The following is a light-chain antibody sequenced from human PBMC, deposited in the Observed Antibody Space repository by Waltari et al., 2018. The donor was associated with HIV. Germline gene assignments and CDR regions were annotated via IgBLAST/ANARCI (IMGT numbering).Light chain of an antibody. CDR2: RNN. J-gene: IGLJ2*01. CDR3: AAWDDSLSVVV. Sequence: QSVLTPPPLASGTPGQRVTISCSGSSSNIGSNYEHWYQLLPGTAPKLLIYRNNQRPSGVPDRFSGSKSGTSASLAISGLRSEDEADYYCAAWDDSLSVVVFGGGTKLTIL. V-gene: IGLV1-47*01. CDR1: SSNIGSNY.